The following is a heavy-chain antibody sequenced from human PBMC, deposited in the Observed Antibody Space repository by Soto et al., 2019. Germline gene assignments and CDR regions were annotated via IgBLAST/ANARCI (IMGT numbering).Heavy chain of an antibody. CDR2: ISYSGST. D-gene: IGHD3-16*01. Sequence: SETLSLTCTVSGCFMNSHYWTWLRQPPGKGLEWIGDISYSGSTYYNPSLESRGTISADTSQNQFSLKLSSVIVAYMAVYYCARADPDASVGYWGQGTLVTVSS. CDR3: ARADPDASVGY. V-gene: IGHV4-59*11. J-gene: IGHJ4*02. CDR1: GCFMNSHY.